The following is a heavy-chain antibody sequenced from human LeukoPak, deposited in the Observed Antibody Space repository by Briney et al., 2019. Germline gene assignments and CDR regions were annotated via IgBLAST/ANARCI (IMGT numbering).Heavy chain of an antibody. Sequence: SETLSLTCAVYVGSFSGYYWSWIRQPPGKGLEWIGEINHSGSTNYNPSLKSRVTISVDTSKNQFSLKLSSVTAADTAVYYCARGQVKAPPYHVLLRYRDQYYFDYWGQGTLVTVSS. CDR1: VGSFSGYY. CDR3: ARGQVKAPPYHVLLRYRDQYYFDY. J-gene: IGHJ4*02. D-gene: IGHD3-10*01. CDR2: INHSGST. V-gene: IGHV4-34*01.